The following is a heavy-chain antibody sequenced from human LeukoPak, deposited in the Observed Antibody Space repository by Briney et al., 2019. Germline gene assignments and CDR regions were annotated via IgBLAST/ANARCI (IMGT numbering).Heavy chain of an antibody. V-gene: IGHV4-30-4*08. CDR3: ARARIVVVTGWFDP. CDR2: IYYTGST. Sequence: SETLSLTCTVSGGSVSSGSYYWSWIRQPPGKGLEWIGYIYYTGSTYYNPSLKSRVTISLDTSKNQFSLKLSSVTAADTAVYYCARARIVVVTGWFDPWGQGTLVTVSS. J-gene: IGHJ5*02. CDR1: GGSVSSGSYY. D-gene: IGHD2-15*01.